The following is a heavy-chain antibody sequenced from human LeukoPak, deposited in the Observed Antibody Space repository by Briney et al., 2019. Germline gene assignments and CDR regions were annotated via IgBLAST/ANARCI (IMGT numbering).Heavy chain of an antibody. CDR2: INPNSGGT. CDR1: GYTFTSYD. V-gene: IGHV1-2*02. CDR3: ARLGGGSYGFDP. J-gene: IGHJ5*02. D-gene: IGHD1-26*01. Sequence: GASVKVSCKASGYTFTSYDINWVRQATGQGLEWMGWINPNSGGTNYAQKFQGRVTMTRDTSISTAYMELSRLRSDDTAVYYCARLGGGSYGFDPWGQGTLVTVSS.